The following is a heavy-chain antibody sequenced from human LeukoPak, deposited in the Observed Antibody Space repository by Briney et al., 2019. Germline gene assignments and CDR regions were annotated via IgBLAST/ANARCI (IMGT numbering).Heavy chain of an antibody. V-gene: IGHV4-38-2*02. J-gene: IGHJ3*02. CDR3: ASRYCSSIGCPSVGAFDI. D-gene: IGHD2-2*01. CDR1: HNFISDTYY. Sequence: SETLSLTCTVSHNFISDTYYWGWLRQPPGKGLEWVGTIFHSGNTYYNPSLKSRVTISLDTSQNHFSLRLSSVTAADTALFFCASRYCSSIGCPSVGAFDIWGRGTMVAVSS. CDR2: IFHSGNT.